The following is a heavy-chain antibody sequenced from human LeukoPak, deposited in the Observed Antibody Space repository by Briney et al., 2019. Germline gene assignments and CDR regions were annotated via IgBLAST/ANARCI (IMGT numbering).Heavy chain of an antibody. Sequence: PGGSLRLSCAASGFTFSNYWMAWVRQAPGKGPEWVANINLDGGQKYYVDSVKGRFTISRDNSKSTLYLQMNSLRAEDTAVYYCAKANYDILTGYYRGLIDYWGQGTLVTVSS. J-gene: IGHJ4*02. D-gene: IGHD3-9*01. CDR3: AKANYDILTGYYRGLIDY. CDR1: GFTFSNYW. V-gene: IGHV3-7*03. CDR2: INLDGGQK.